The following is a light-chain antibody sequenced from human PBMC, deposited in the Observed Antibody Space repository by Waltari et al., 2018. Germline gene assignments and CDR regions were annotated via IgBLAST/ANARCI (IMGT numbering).Light chain of an antibody. Sequence: QSALTQPASVSGSPGQSIPISCTGTSSYVESYNLVSWYQQHPGKGPKLMIYEVSKRPSGVSNRFSASKSGNTASLTISGLQAEDEADYYCCSYAGSSTFWVFGGGTKLTVL. CDR1: SSYVESYNL. CDR2: EVS. J-gene: IGLJ3*02. V-gene: IGLV2-23*02. CDR3: CSYAGSSTFWV.